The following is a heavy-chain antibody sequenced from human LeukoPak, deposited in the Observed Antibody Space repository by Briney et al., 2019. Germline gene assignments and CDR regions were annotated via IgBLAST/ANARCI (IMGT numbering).Heavy chain of an antibody. V-gene: IGHV3-21*01. CDR1: GFTFSSYS. Sequence: GGSLRLSCAASGFTFSSYSMNWVRQAPGKGLEWVSSISSSSSYIYYADSVKGRFTISRDNAKNSLYLQMNSLRAEDTAVYYCAREDFRYGSGYYYYYMDVWGKGTTVTISS. CDR2: ISSSSSYI. D-gene: IGHD3-10*01. J-gene: IGHJ6*03. CDR3: AREDFRYGSGYYYYYMDV.